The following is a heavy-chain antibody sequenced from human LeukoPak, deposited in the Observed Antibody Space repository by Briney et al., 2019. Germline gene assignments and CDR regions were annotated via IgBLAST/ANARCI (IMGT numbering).Heavy chain of an antibody. CDR2: ISYDGSNK. V-gene: IGHV3-30*03. D-gene: IGHD6-13*01. J-gene: IGHJ6*03. CDR3: ARDGPASSSWYGSLGYYYYMDV. CDR1: GFTFSSYG. Sequence: GGSLRLSCAASGFTFSSYGMHWVRQAPGKGLEWVAVISYDGSNKYYADSVKGRFTISRDNSKNTLYLQMDSLRAEDTAVYYCARDGPASSSWYGSLGYYYYMDVWGKGTTVTVSS.